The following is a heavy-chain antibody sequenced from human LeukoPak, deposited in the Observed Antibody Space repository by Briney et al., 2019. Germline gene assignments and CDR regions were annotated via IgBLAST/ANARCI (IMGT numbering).Heavy chain of an antibody. Sequence: GGSLRLSCAASGFTFSTYSMNWVRQAPGKGLEWVSYISSSSSNIFYADSFKGRFTISRDNAKNSLYLQMNSLRAEDTAVYYCARDPVPYDFWSGYYRDWGQGTLVTVSS. CDR1: GFTFSTYS. D-gene: IGHD3-3*01. V-gene: IGHV3-21*01. J-gene: IGHJ4*02. CDR3: ARDPVPYDFWSGYYRD. CDR2: ISSSSSNI.